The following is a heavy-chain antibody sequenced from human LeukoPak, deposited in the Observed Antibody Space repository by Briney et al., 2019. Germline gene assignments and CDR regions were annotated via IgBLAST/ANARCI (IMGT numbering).Heavy chain of an antibody. V-gene: IGHV3-30*02. CDR3: AREIYGDSTGSRFHH. CDR2: IRYDGSNK. J-gene: IGHJ1*01. Sequence: GGSLRLSCAASGFTFSSYGMHWVRQAPGKGLEWVAFIRYDGSNKYYADSVKGRFTISRDNSKNTLYLQMNSLRAEDTAVYFCAREIYGDSTGSRFHHWGQGTLVTVSS. D-gene: IGHD4-17*01. CDR1: GFTFSSYG.